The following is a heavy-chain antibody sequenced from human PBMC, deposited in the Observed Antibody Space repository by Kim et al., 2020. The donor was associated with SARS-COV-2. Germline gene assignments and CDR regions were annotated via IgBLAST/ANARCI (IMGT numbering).Heavy chain of an antibody. CDR1: GFTFSSYA. CDR3: AKDQATMIVVVTYYFDY. D-gene: IGHD3-22*01. Sequence: GGSLRLSCAASGFTFSSYAMSWVRQAPGKGLEWVSAISGSGGSTYYADSVKGRFTISRDNSKNTLYLQMNSLRAEDTAVYYCAKDQATMIVVVTYYFDYWGQGTLVTVSS. J-gene: IGHJ4*02. V-gene: IGHV3-23*01. CDR2: ISGSGGST.